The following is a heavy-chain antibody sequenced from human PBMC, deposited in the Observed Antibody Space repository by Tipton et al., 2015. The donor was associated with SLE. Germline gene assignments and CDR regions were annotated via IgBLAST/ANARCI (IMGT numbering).Heavy chain of an antibody. CDR1: GYTFTSYG. D-gene: IGHD2-15*01. Sequence: QLVQSGAEVKKPGASVKVSCKASGYTFTSYGISRVRQAPGQGLEWMGWISAYNGNTNYAQKLQGRVTMTTDTSTSTAYMELRGLRSDDTAVYYCARMVSGYCSGGSCYLYWYFDLWGRGTLVTVSS. CDR2: ISAYNGNT. V-gene: IGHV1-18*01. J-gene: IGHJ2*01. CDR3: ARMVSGYCSGGSCYLYWYFDL.